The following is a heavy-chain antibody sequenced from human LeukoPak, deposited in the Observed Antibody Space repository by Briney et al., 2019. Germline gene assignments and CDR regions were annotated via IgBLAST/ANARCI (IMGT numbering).Heavy chain of an antibody. CDR3: ARGLLDGYTHPAAFDI. Sequence: SETLSLTCTVSGGSISSYYWSWIRQPAGKGLEWIGRIYTSGSTNYNPSLKSRVTISVDTSKNQFSLKLSSVTAADTAVYYCARGLLDGYTHPAAFDIWGQGTVVTVSS. J-gene: IGHJ3*02. V-gene: IGHV4-4*07. D-gene: IGHD5-24*01. CDR1: GGSISSYY. CDR2: IYTSGST.